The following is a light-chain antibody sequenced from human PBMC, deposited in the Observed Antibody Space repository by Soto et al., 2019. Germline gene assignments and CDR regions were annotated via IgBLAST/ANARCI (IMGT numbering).Light chain of an antibody. J-gene: IGKJ1*01. CDR1: QSVSSN. CDR3: QQYNNWPPT. CDR2: GAS. Sequence: EIVMTQSPATLSVSPGERATLSCRASQSVSSNLAWYQQKPGQAPRLLIYGASTRATGIPARFSGSGSGTEFTLTISSLQSEDFAVYYCQQYNNWPPTFGQGPKVHIX. V-gene: IGKV3-15*01.